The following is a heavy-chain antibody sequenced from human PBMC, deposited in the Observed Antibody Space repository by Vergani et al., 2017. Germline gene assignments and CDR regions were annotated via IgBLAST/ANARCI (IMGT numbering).Heavy chain of an antibody. V-gene: IGHV1-69*01. CDR2: IIPIFGTA. D-gene: IGHD3-16*01. CDR3: ARGRRLTEQGNFDY. CDR1: GGTFSSYA. J-gene: IGHJ4*02. Sequence: QVQLVQSGAEVKKPGSSVKVSCKASGGTFSSYAISWVRQAPGQGLEWMGGIIPIFGTANYAQKLQGRVTITADESTSTAYMELSSLRSEDTAVYYCARGRRLTEQGNFDYWGQGTLVTVSS.